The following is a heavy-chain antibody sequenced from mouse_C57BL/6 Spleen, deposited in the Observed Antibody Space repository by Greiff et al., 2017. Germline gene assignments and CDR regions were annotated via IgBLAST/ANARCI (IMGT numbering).Heavy chain of an antibody. CDR3: VRVEDYGGGDWAWFAC. V-gene: IGHV10-3*01. CDR2: IISKSSNYAT. Sequence: EVQRVESGGGLVQPKGSLKLSCAASGFTFNTYAMHWVRQAPGKGFEWVARIISKSSNYATYYADSVKDRYTISRDDSPSMLYLQMNSLKTEDTAMYYCVRVEDYGGGDWAWFACWGQVTLVTVYA. J-gene: IGHJ3*01. CDR1: GFTFNTYA. D-gene: IGHD2-4*01.